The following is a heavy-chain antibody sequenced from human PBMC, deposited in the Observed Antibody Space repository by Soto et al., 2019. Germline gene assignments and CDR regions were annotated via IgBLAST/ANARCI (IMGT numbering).Heavy chain of an antibody. Sequence: PSETLSLTCTVSGGSISSGVYYWIWIRQHPGKGLEWIGYIYYSGSTYYNPSLKSRVTISVDTSKNQFSLKLSSVTAADTAVYYCARYCSGGSCYSLLGMDVWGQGTTVTVS. CDR2: IYYSGST. V-gene: IGHV4-31*03. D-gene: IGHD2-15*01. CDR1: GGSISSGVYY. CDR3: ARYCSGGSCYSLLGMDV. J-gene: IGHJ6*02.